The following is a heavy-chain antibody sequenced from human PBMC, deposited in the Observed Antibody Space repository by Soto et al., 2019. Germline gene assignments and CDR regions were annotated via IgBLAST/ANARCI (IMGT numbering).Heavy chain of an antibody. CDR2: IYDTESA. CDR3: ARASSSSSAADY. V-gene: IGHV4-31*03. Sequence: QVQLQESGPGLVKASQTLSLICNVSGESITSGGYYWSWIRHHAGKGLEWIGYIYDTESAYYNPSLKSRLTISMDSSKNHFAMKLSSVTAADTAVYYCARASSSSSAADYWGQGTLITVSS. D-gene: IGHD6-6*01. CDR1: GESITSGGYY. J-gene: IGHJ4*02.